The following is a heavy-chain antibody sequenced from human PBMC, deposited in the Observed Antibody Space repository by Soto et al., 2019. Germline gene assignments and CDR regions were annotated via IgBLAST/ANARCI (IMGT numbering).Heavy chain of an antibody. V-gene: IGHV3-73*02. CDR3: TRHALQYCGGDCYLLPYFDL. CDR2: IRSKSNSYAT. CDR1: GFTFSGSA. Sequence: EVQLVESGGGLVQPGGSLKLSCAASGFTFSGSAMHWVRQASGKGLEWVGRIRSKSNSYATAYAASVKGRFTMSRDDSNNTAYLQMNSLKTEDTAVYYCTRHALQYCGGDCYLLPYFDLWGRGTLVTVSS. D-gene: IGHD2-21*02. J-gene: IGHJ2*01.